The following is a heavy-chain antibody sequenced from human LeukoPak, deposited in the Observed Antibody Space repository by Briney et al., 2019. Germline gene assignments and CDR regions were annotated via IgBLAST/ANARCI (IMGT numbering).Heavy chain of an antibody. CDR1: GYTFTGDQ. J-gene: IGHJ5*02. CDR3: ARKSAGFLTA. CDR2: IKPSSGDT. Sequence: ASVKVTCKASGYTFTGDQIYWLRQAPGQGLEWVGWIKPSSGDTLYEQKFQGRVTMTRDKSISSAYMELSSLRSDDTAVYYCARKSAGFLTAWGQGTLVTVSS. V-gene: IGHV1-2*02. D-gene: IGHD2/OR15-2a*01.